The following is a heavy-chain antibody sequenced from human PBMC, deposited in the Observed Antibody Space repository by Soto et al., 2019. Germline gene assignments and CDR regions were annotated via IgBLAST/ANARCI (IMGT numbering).Heavy chain of an antibody. D-gene: IGHD6-6*01. CDR2: INAHSGGT. V-gene: IGHV1-2*06. CDR1: GFSFTGYY. Sequence: ASVKVSCKASGFSFTGYYIHWLRQAPGQGLEWMGRINAHSGGTEYAQKFQGRVTLPRDTSIATAYLTLTSLTSDDTALYYCAKDLTRQLAYWLDPWGQGTQVTVSS. CDR3: AKDLTRQLAYWLDP. J-gene: IGHJ5*02.